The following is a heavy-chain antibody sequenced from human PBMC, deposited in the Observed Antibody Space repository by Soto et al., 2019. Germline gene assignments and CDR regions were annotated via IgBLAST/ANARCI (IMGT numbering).Heavy chain of an antibody. CDR2: MNPNSGNT. CDR1: GYTFTSYD. CDR3: ARERTHYGMDV. J-gene: IGHJ6*02. Sequence: QVQLVQSGAEVKKPGASVKVSCKASGYTFTSYDINWVRQATGQGLEWMGWMNPNSGNTGYAQKFQGRVTMTRNISISTVYMELNSLRSDDTAVYYCARERTHYGMDVWGQGTTVTVSS. V-gene: IGHV1-8*01. D-gene: IGHD6-25*01.